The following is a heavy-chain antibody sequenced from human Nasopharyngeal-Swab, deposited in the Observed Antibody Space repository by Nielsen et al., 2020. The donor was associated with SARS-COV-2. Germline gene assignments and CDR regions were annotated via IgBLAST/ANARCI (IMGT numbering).Heavy chain of an antibody. CDR1: GYTFTSYA. CDR2: INAGNGNT. V-gene: IGHV1-3*01. Sequence: ASVKVSCKASGYTFTSYAMHWVRQAPGQRLEWMGWINAGNGNTKYSQKFQGRVTITRDTSVSTAYMELSSLRSEDTAVYYCARAYPDFWSGSNYYYMDVWGKGTTVTVSS. D-gene: IGHD3-3*01. CDR3: ARAYPDFWSGSNYYYMDV. J-gene: IGHJ6*03.